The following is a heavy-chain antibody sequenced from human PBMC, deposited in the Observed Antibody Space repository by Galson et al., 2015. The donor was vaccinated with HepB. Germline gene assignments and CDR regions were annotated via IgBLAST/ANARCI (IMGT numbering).Heavy chain of an antibody. J-gene: IGHJ5*02. CDR3: ARRFLEWVLYPPKNWFDP. Sequence: SVKVSCKASGYTFTNHDINWVRQAPGQGLEWLGWMNPKSGNTGYAQMFQGRVTMTRNTSISTAYMELSSLRSEDTAVYYCARRFLEWVLYPPKNWFDPWGQGTLVTVSS. D-gene: IGHD3-3*01. CDR1: GYTFTNHD. CDR2: MNPKSGNT. V-gene: IGHV1-8*01.